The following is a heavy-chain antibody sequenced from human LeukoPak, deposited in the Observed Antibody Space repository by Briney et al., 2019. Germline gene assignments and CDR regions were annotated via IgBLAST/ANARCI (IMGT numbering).Heavy chain of an antibody. CDR2: IDNSGST. CDR1: GGSISSSSYY. CDR3: ARHPMRYCSSTSCFWNWFDP. D-gene: IGHD2-2*01. Sequence: SETLSLTCTVSGGSISSSSYYSGWTRHSPGKGLEWIGSIDNSGSTSYNPSLNSRVTISEDTSRNQFSLKLSSVTAADTAVYYCARHPMRYCSSTSCFWNWFDPWGQGTLVTVSS. V-gene: IGHV4-39*01. J-gene: IGHJ5*02.